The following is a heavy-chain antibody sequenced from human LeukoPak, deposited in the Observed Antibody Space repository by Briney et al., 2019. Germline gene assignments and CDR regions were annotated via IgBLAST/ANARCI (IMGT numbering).Heavy chain of an antibody. CDR1: GFTFSSYA. CDR3: ARFGGNYYYYYYMDV. CDR2: ISSSSSYI. V-gene: IGHV3-21*01. J-gene: IGHJ6*03. D-gene: IGHD3-10*01. Sequence: GGSLRLSCAASGFTFSSYAMHWVRQAPGKGLEWVSSISSSSSYIYYADSVKGRFTISRDNSKSTLYLQMNSLRAEDTAVYYCARFGGNYYYYYYMDVWGKGTTVTVSS.